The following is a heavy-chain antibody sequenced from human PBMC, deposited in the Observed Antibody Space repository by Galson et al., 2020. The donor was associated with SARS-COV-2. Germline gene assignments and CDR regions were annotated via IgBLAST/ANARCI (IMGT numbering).Heavy chain of an antibody. Sequence: GSLRLSCAASGFSFSLHPMHWVRQAPGKGLEWVAVISYDATTAYYADSVKGRFAISRDNSNKTLHLQMNGLRAEDTAIYYCARDKLGDKLELDYWGQGTLVTVSS. V-gene: IGHV3-30*01. CDR3: ARDKLGDKLELDY. CDR1: GFSFSLHP. D-gene: IGHD2-21*01. J-gene: IGHJ4*02. CDR2: ISYDATTA.